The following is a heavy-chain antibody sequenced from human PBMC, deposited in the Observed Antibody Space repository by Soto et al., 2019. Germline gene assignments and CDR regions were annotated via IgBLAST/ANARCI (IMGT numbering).Heavy chain of an antibody. D-gene: IGHD3-22*01. CDR1: GFSLSTSGMC. J-gene: IGHJ3*02. CDR3: ARHPYYYDSRVAFDI. CDR2: IDWDDDK. Sequence: GPTLVNPTQTLTLTCTFSGFSLSTSGMCVSWIRQPPGKALEWLALIDWDDDKYYSTSLKTRLTISKDTSKNQVVLTMTNMDPVDTATYYCARHPYYYDSRVAFDIWGQGTMVTVSS. V-gene: IGHV2-70*01.